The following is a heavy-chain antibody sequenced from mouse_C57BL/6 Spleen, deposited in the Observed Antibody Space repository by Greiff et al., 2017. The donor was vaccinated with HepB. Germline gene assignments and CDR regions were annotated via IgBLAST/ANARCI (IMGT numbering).Heavy chain of an antibody. V-gene: IGHV8-8*01. CDR1: GFSLSTFGMG. CDR2: IWWDDDK. D-gene: IGHD2-4*01. J-gene: IGHJ4*01. Sequence: QVTLKESGPGILQPSQTLSLTCSFSGFSLSTFGMGVGWIRQPSGKGLEWLAHIWWDDDKYYNPALKSRLTISKDTSKNQVFLKIANVDTAETATYYCARISDYADYYAMDYWGQGTSVTVSS. CDR3: ARISDYADYYAMDY.